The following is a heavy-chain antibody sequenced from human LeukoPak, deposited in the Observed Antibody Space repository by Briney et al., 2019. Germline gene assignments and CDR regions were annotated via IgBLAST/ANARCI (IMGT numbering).Heavy chain of an antibody. Sequence: SETLSLTCTVSGGSISSYYWTWIRQPPGKGLEWIGYIYYTGATSYNPSLKSRVTISVDTSKNQFFLKLTSVTAADTAVYYCAKYGGSGWVIDYWGQGTLVTVSS. CDR2: IYYTGAT. D-gene: IGHD6-19*01. V-gene: IGHV4-59*08. CDR3: AKYGGSGWVIDY. J-gene: IGHJ4*02. CDR1: GGSISSYY.